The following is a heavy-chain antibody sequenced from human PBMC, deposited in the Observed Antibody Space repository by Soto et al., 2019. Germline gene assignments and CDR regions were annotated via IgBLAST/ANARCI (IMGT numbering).Heavy chain of an antibody. D-gene: IGHD1-26*01. Sequence: GGSLRLSCAASCFTFSSYDMHWVRQATGKGLEWVSAIGTAGDTYYPGSVKGRFTISRENAKNSLYLQMNSLRAEDTAVYYCARGGSYYYDYYYGMDVWGQGTTVTVSS. J-gene: IGHJ6*02. CDR3: ARGGSYYYDYYYGMDV. CDR1: CFTFSSYD. CDR2: IGTAGDT. V-gene: IGHV3-13*01.